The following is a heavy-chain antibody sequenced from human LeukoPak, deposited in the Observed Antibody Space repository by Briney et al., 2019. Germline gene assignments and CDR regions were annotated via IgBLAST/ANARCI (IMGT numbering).Heavy chain of an antibody. J-gene: IGHJ6*03. D-gene: IGHD6-19*01. Sequence: GGSLRLSCAASGFTFDDYAMHWVRHAPGKGLEWVSGISWNSGSIVYADSVKGRFTISRDNAKNSLYLQMNSLRAEDTAVYYCARDPLSSSGWYHYYYYYYMDVWGKGTTVTVSS. V-gene: IGHV3-9*01. CDR2: ISWNSGSI. CDR1: GFTFDDYA. CDR3: ARDPLSSSGWYHYYYYYYMDV.